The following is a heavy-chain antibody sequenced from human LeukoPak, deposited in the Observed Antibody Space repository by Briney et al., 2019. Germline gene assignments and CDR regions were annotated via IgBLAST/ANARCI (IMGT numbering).Heavy chain of an antibody. Sequence: SETLSLTCTVSGGSLSSSSYYWGWIRQPPGTGLEWIGEINHSGSTNYNPSLKSRVTISVDTSKNQFSLKLSSVTAADTAVYYCARAMNYYDSSGYYYGGPEYFQHWGQGTLVTVSS. J-gene: IGHJ1*01. CDR1: GGSLSSSSYY. V-gene: IGHV4-39*07. CDR2: INHSGST. D-gene: IGHD3-22*01. CDR3: ARAMNYYDSSGYYYGGPEYFQH.